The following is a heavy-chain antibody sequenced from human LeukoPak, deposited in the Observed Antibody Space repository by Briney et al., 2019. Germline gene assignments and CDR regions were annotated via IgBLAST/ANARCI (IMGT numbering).Heavy chain of an antibody. CDR3: ARFNSTYYYYDY. D-gene: IGHD2/OR15-2a*01. Sequence: SETLSLTCGVSGYSISDSNWWGWIRQPPGKGLEWIGYIDYGGSTNYNPSLKSRATVSVDTSRNQFSLKLNSVTALDTAVYYCARFNSTYYYYDYWGQGNLVTVSS. CDR1: GYSISDSNW. J-gene: IGHJ4*02. CDR2: IDYGGST. V-gene: IGHV4-28*06.